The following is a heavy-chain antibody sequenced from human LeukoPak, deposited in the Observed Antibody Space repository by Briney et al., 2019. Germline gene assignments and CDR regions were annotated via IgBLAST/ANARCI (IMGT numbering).Heavy chain of an antibody. CDR1: GYIFSNYG. V-gene: IGHV1-18*01. J-gene: IGHJ5*02. Sequence: GASVKVSCKATGYIFSNYGISWVRQAPGHGLEWMGWISSGGNTNYAPKFQDKATMTTDTSTSTAYMELRSLRSDDTAVYYCARDFAWGSGGAPIDDNWLDPWGQGTLVTVSS. D-gene: IGHD7-27*01. CDR2: ISSGGNT. CDR3: ARDFAWGSGGAPIDDNWLDP.